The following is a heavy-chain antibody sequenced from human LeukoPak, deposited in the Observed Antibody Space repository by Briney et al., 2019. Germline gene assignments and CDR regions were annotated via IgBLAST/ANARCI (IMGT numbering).Heavy chain of an antibody. D-gene: IGHD6-13*01. V-gene: IGHV4-34*01. J-gene: IGHJ4*02. CDR2: INHSGST. Sequence: SETLSLTCAVYGGSFSGYYWSWIRQPPGKGLEWIGEINHSGSTNYNPSLKSRVTISVDTSKNQFPLNLSSVTAADTAVYYCATGLGYSSSWYYFDYWGQGTLVTVSS. CDR1: GGSFSGYY. CDR3: ATGLGYSSSWYYFDY.